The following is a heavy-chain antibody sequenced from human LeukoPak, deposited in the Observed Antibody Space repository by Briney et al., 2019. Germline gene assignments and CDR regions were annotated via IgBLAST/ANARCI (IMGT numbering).Heavy chain of an antibody. CDR2: ISAYNGNT. V-gene: IGHV1-18*01. Sequence: ASVKVSCKASGYTFTSYGISWVRQAPGQGLEWMGWISAYNGNTNYAQNLQGRVTMTTETSTSTAYMDLRSLRSDDAAVYYCARPLYYDSTGYHQYYFDHWGQGTLVTVSS. J-gene: IGHJ4*02. D-gene: IGHD3-22*01. CDR3: ARPLYYDSTGYHQYYFDH. CDR1: GYTFTSYG.